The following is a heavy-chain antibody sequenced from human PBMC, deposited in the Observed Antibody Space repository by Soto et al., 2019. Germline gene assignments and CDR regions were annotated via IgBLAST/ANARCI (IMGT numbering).Heavy chain of an antibody. CDR2: IIPVFGKA. Sequence: QLQLVQSGAEVKKSGSSVKVSCKASGGTFSNFAINWVRQAPGQGLEWMGGIIPVFGKAKYAQKFQGRVQFTADESTSTAYMEVNSLTSEDTAVYYCARGSPTTVTTWFDPWGQGTLVTVSS. D-gene: IGHD4-17*01. V-gene: IGHV1-69*01. J-gene: IGHJ5*02. CDR1: GGTFSNFA. CDR3: ARGSPTTVTTWFDP.